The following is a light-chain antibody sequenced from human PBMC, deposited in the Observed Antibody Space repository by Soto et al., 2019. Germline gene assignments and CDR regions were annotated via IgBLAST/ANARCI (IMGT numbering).Light chain of an antibody. V-gene: IGLV2-14*01. J-gene: IGLJ2*01. CDR1: SSDVGGYNY. Sequence: HSVLTQPASVSGSPGQSITISCTGTSSDVGGYNYVSWYQQHPGKAPKLMIYEVSNRPSGVSNRFSGSKSGNTASLTISGLQAEDEADYYCSSHTSSSTLVFGGGTKVTVL. CDR3: SSHTSSSTLV. CDR2: EVS.